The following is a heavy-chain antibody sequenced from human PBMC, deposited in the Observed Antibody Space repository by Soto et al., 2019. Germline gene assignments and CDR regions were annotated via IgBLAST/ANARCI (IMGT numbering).Heavy chain of an antibody. J-gene: IGHJ4*02. CDR1: GYPFTNFY. Sequence: QVQVAQSGAEVKRPGASVKVSCWASGYPFTNFYIHWVRQAPGPGLEWMGIINPSGGSTAYAQKFLGRVTMTGDTSTSTVYMEVSSLRSEDTAVYYCARADYYGSSGYHLDYWGQGTLVTVSS. CDR2: INPSGGST. CDR3: ARADYYGSSGYHLDY. D-gene: IGHD3-22*01. V-gene: IGHV1-46*01.